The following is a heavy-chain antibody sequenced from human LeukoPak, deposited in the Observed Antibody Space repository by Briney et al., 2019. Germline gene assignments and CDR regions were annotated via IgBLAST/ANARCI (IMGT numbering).Heavy chain of an antibody. J-gene: IGHJ4*02. CDR1: GFTFSSYW. D-gene: IGHD6-13*01. CDR3: ARAVAAADSY. Sequence: GGSLRLSCADSGFTFSSYWMSWVRQAPGKGLEWVANIKQDGSEKYYVDSVKGRFTISRDNVKNSVYLQMNSLRAEDTAVYSCARAVAAADSYWGRGTLVTVSS. V-gene: IGHV3-7*04. CDR2: IKQDGSEK.